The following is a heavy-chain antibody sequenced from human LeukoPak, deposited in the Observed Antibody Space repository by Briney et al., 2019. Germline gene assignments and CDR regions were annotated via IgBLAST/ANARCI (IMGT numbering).Heavy chain of an antibody. CDR2: INSDGGST. D-gene: IGHD6-19*01. J-gene: IGHJ6*02. CDR1: GFSFSSYW. V-gene: IGHV3-74*01. CDR3: ARMRVVAGTIGYGMDV. Sequence: PGGSLRFSCAASGFSFSSYWMHWVRQVPGKWLVWVSRINSDGGSTSYADSVKGRFTISRDNAKNTLYLQMNSLRAEDTAMYYCARMRVVAGTIGYGMDVWGQGTTVTVS.